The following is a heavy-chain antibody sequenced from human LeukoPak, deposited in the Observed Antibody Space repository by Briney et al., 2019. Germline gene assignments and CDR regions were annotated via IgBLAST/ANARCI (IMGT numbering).Heavy chain of an antibody. Sequence: SETLSLTCTVSGGSISSSSYYWGWIRQPAGKGLEWMGRIDTSGNTNYNPSLNGRVTMSVDTSKTQLYLNLRSVTAADTAIYYCARGIVRGVSAPDIWGQGTMVTVSS. V-gene: IGHV4-61*02. J-gene: IGHJ3*02. CDR1: GGSISSSSYY. CDR3: ARGIVRGVSAPDI. CDR2: IDTSGNT. D-gene: IGHD3-10*01.